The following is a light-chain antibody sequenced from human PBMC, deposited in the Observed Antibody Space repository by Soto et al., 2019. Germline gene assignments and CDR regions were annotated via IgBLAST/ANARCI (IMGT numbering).Light chain of an antibody. J-gene: IGLJ3*02. CDR1: SSDVGGYNY. Sequence: QSVLTQPASVSGSPGQSITISCTETSSDVGGYNYVSWYQQHPGKAPKLMIYEVSNRPSGVSNRFSGSKSGNTASLTISGLQAEDEADYYCSSYTSSSTRVFGGGTKVTVL. CDR2: EVS. CDR3: SSYTSSSTRV. V-gene: IGLV2-14*01.